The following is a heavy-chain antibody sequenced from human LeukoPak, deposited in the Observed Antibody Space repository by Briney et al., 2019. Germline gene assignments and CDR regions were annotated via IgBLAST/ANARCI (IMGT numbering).Heavy chain of an antibody. J-gene: IGHJ4*02. CDR1: GFSVSSNY. CDR2: IYSGDNT. Sequence: GGSLRLSCAASGFSVSSNYMSWVRQAPGKGLEWVSVIYSGDNTYYADSVKGRFTISRDNSKNTLYLQMNSLRAEDTAAYYCARGAIVGATTPFDYWGQGTLVTVSS. D-gene: IGHD1-26*01. V-gene: IGHV3-66*02. CDR3: ARGAIVGATTPFDY.